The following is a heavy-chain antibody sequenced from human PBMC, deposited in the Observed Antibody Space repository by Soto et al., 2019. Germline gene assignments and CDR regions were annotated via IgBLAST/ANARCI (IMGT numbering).Heavy chain of an antibody. CDR3: AKGRGLGDYNYYYYGMDV. D-gene: IGHD4-17*01. CDR1: GFTFSSYA. Sequence: QPGGSLRLSCAASGFTFSSYAMSWVRQAPGKGLEWVSAISGSGGSTYYADSVKGRVTISRDNSKNTLYLQMNSLSAEDTDVYDCAKGRGLGDYNYYYYGMDVWGQGTTVTVSS. V-gene: IGHV3-23*01. CDR2: ISGSGGST. J-gene: IGHJ6*02.